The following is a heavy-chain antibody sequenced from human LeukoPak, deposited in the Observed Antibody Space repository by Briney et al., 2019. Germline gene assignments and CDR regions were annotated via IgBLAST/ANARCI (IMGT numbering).Heavy chain of an antibody. Sequence: GGSLRLSCAASGFTFSDYYMSWIRQAPGKVLEWVSYISSSGSTIYYADSVKGRFTISRDNAKNSLYLQMNSLRAEDTAVYYCARRGQYYYGSGSYPYYYYYMDVWGKGTTVTISS. D-gene: IGHD3-10*01. CDR2: ISSSGSTI. CDR3: ARRGQYYYGSGSYPYYYYYMDV. J-gene: IGHJ6*03. CDR1: GFTFSDYY. V-gene: IGHV3-11*01.